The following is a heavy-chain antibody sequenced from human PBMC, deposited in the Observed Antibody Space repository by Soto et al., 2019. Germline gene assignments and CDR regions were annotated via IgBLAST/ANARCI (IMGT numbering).Heavy chain of an antibody. D-gene: IGHD3-3*01. V-gene: IGHV4-31*03. J-gene: IGHJ6*02. CDR3: ARGGGYDFWSGYYNYYYGMDV. Sequence: SETLSLTCTVSGGSISSGGYYWSWIRQHPGKGLEWIGYIYYSGSTYYNPSLKSRVTISVDTSKNQFSLKLSSVTAADTAVYYCARGGGYDFWSGYYNYYYGMDVWGQGTTVTVPS. CDR1: GGSISSGGYY. CDR2: IYYSGST.